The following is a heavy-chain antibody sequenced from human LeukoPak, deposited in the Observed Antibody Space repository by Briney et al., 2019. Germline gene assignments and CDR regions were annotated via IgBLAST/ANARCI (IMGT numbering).Heavy chain of an antibody. J-gene: IGHJ5*01. V-gene: IGHV3-74*01. Sequence: PGGSLRLSCSASGFSFNTYWMHWVRQGPGKGLVWVSRINTDGTTTTYADPVKGRFTISRDNAKNTLYMQMNSLRAEDTAVYYCARAGQGFDSWGQGTLVTVSS. CDR3: ARAGQGFDS. CDR1: GFSFNTYW. CDR2: INTDGTTT.